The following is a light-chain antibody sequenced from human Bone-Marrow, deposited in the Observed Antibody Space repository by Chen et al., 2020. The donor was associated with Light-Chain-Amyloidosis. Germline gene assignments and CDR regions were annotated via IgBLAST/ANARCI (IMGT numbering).Light chain of an antibody. CDR2: DDS. J-gene: IGLJ3*02. CDR1: NIGSTS. V-gene: IGLV3-21*02. CDR3: QVWDRSSDRPV. Sequence: SYVLTQPSSVSVAPGQTATTACGGNNIGSTSVHWYQQTPGQAPLLVVYDDSDRPSGIPERLSGSNSGTAATLTISGVEAGDEADYYCQVWDRSSDRPVFGGGTKLTVL.